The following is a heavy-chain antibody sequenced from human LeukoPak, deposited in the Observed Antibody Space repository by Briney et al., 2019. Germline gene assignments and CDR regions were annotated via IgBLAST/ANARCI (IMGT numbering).Heavy chain of an antibody. CDR2: IYYSGSA. J-gene: IGHJ6*02. D-gene: IGHD5-18*01. Sequence: SETLSLTCTVSGGSISSYYWSWIRQPPGKGLEWIGYIYYSGSANYNPSLKSRVTISVDTSKNQFFLKLSSVTAADTAVYYCARHRGYSYGTGYYGMDVWGQGTTVTVSS. CDR3: ARHRGYSYGTGYYGMDV. CDR1: GGSISSYY. V-gene: IGHV4-59*08.